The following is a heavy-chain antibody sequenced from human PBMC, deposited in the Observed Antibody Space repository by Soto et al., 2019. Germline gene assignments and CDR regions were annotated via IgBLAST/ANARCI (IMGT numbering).Heavy chain of an antibody. CDR2: IYYSGST. D-gene: IGHD3-22*01. CDR1: GGSISSSSYY. CDR3: ARERVSMIVVVKDWFDP. J-gene: IGHJ5*02. V-gene: IGHV4-39*02. Sequence: PSETLSLTCTVSGGSISSSSYYWGWIRQPPGKGLEWIGSIYYSGSTYYNPSLKSRVTISVDTSKNQFSLKLSSVTAADTAVYYCARERVSMIVVVKDWFDPWGQGTLVTVSS.